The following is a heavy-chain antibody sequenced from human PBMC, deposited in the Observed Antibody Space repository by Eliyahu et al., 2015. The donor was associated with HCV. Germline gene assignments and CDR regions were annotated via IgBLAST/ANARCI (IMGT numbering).Heavy chain of an antibody. J-gene: IGHJ4*02. D-gene: IGHD1-26*01. V-gene: IGHV2-5*02. CDR2: IYWDDDK. CDR3: ARRAGGTWEYFFDY. CDR1: GFSLSDITVA. Sequence: QITLKESGPTLVKPTQTLTLTCTFSGFSLSDITVAVAWIRQPPGKALEWLALIYWDDDKRYSPSLKSRLTITKDTSKNQVVLTMTNMDPVDTATYYCARRAGGTWEYFFDYWGRGTLVTVSS.